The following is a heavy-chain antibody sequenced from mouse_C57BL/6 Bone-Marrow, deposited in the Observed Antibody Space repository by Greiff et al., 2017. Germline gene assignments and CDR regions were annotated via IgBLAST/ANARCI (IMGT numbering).Heavy chain of an antibody. Sequence: EVKVVESGGGLVKPGGSLKLSCAASGFTFSSYAMSWVRQTPEKRLEWVATISDGGSYTYYPDNVKGRFTISRDNAKNNLYLQMSHLKSEDTAMYYCARKDYYGSSYARDYWGQGTSVTVSS. CDR3: ARKDYYGSSYARDY. J-gene: IGHJ4*01. CDR1: GFTFSSYA. V-gene: IGHV5-4*03. D-gene: IGHD1-1*01. CDR2: ISDGGSYT.